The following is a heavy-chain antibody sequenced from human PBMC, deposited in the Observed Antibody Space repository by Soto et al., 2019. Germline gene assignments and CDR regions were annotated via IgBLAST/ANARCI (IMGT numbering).Heavy chain of an antibody. J-gene: IGHJ4*02. V-gene: IGHV1-69*06. D-gene: IGHD3-10*01. CDR1: GGPFSSFA. CDR2: IIPLDGTT. CDR3: ARAGVTPNFFDY. Sequence: QVQLVQSGAEVKKPGSSVKVSCTTSGGPFSSFAINWVRQAPGQGLEWMGGIIPLDGTTTYAEKIQGRVTITADTSTSTAYMDLSSLTLEDTAVYYCARAGVTPNFFDYWGQGARVTVSS.